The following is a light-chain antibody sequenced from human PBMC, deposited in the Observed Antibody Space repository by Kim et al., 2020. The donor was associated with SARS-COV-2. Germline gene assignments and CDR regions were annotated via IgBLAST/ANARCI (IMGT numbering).Light chain of an antibody. CDR2: WAS. CDR1: QSVLYNAKNKNY. V-gene: IGKV4-1*01. CDR3: QQYYDTPLT. Sequence: DIVMTQSPDSLDVSLGERATINCKSSQSVLYNAKNKNYLAWYQQKPGQPPKLLISWASTRESGVPDRFSGSGSGTDFIFTISSLQAEDVAVYYCQQYYDTPLTFGGGTKVDIK. J-gene: IGKJ4*01.